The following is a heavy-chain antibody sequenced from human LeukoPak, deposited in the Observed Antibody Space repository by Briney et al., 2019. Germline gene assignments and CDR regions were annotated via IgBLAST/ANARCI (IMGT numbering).Heavy chain of an antibody. CDR3: ARDLHTPGDYGDCGSPPNWFDP. J-gene: IGHJ5*02. CDR2: IYYSGST. CDR1: GGSISSGDYY. D-gene: IGHD4-17*01. Sequence: PSQTLSLTCTVSGGSISSGDYYWSWLRQPPGKGLEWIGYIYYSGSTYYNPSLKSRVTISVDTSKNQFSLKLSSVTAADTAVYYCARDLHTPGDYGDCGSPPNWFDPWGQGTLVTVSS. V-gene: IGHV4-30-4*08.